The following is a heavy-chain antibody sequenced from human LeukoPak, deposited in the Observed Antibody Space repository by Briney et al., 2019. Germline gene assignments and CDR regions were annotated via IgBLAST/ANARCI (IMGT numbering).Heavy chain of an antibody. Sequence: GGSLRLSCAASGFTFSTFAMHWVRLSPGKGLEWVSSITGSGPYMLYADSVKHRFTISRDNTRNLLYLEMNSLRAEDTAMYFCVRDVGAVRGEVYFDYWGQGTLVTVSS. J-gene: IGHJ4*02. CDR3: VRDVGAVRGEVYFDY. CDR2: ITGSGPYM. V-gene: IGHV3-21*06. CDR1: GFTFSTFA. D-gene: IGHD3-10*01.